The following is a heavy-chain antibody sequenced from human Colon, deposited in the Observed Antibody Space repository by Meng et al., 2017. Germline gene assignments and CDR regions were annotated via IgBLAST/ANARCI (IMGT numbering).Heavy chain of an antibody. J-gene: IGHJ5*02. CDR3: ARGGASGPNWFDP. Sequence: LRLSCTASGGFIRSGDYYWSWVRQPAGKGLEWIGHISSTGSTYYNPSLKSRVTFSLDTSRNQFSLNLLFVTAADTAVYYCARGGASGPNWFDPWGQGTLVTVSS. CDR2: ISSTGST. CDR1: GGFIRSGDYY. V-gene: IGHV4-61*09. D-gene: IGHD3-10*01.